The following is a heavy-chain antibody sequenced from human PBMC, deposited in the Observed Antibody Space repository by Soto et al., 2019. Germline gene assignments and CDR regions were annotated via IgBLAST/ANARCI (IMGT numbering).Heavy chain of an antibody. V-gene: IGHV3-30*09. CDR1: GFTFGAYT. Sequence: QMHLVESGGGVVQPGGSLRLSCAASGFTFGAYTMHWVRQAPGKGLEWVTDISYDGNRERYTDPVKGRFAVSRDNPKGTVYLQMNSLRPEDTAVYYCARDGYSGRSDGFDIWGQGTMVTVSS. CDR3: ARDGYSGRSDGFDI. D-gene: IGHD1-26*01. J-gene: IGHJ3*02. CDR2: ISYDGNRE.